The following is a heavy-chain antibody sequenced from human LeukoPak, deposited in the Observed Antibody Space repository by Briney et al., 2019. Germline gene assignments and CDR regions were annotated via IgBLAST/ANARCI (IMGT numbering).Heavy chain of an antibody. CDR1: GFTFTNYA. V-gene: IGHV3-23*01. CDR2: IGASGENT. J-gene: IGHJ5*02. Sequence: GGSLRLSCAASGFTFTNYAMTWVRQAPGKGLEWVSAIGASGENTFYADSVKGRFTISRDNSKNTLHLQMNSLRVEDTAVYYCARKPSYLNWFDPWGQGTLVTVS. CDR3: ARKPSYLNWFDP.